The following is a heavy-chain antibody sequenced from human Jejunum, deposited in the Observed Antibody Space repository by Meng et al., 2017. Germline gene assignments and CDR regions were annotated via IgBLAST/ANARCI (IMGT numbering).Heavy chain of an antibody. D-gene: IGHD1-14*01. CDR3: ARAIRERYFDS. CDR1: GVTTTAPFY. Sequence: QVQRQESGPGLVKPSGTLSLTCTVSGVTTTAPFYWTWIRQAPGKGLEWIGEVWPSGATYYNPSLSSRITISIDTSNNQFSLEVAFLTAADTAVYYCARAIRERYFDSWGQGTLVTVSS. J-gene: IGHJ4*02. CDR2: VWPSGAT. V-gene: IGHV4-4*02.